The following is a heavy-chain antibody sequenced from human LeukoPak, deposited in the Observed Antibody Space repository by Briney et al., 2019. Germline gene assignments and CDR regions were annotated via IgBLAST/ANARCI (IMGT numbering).Heavy chain of an antibody. J-gene: IGHJ4*02. D-gene: IGHD1-7*01. CDR1: GFIVSSNY. CDR2: IYSGGST. V-gene: IGHV3-53*01. Sequence: GGSLRLSCAASGFIVSSNYMSWVRQAPGKGLEWVSVIYSGGSTYYADSVKGRFTISRDNAKNSLYLQMNSLRAEDTAVYYCAKDRDSQAGTLDYWGQGTLVTVSS. CDR3: AKDRDSQAGTLDY.